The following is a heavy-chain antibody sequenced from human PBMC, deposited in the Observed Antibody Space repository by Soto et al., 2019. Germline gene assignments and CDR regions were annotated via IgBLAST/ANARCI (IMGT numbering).Heavy chain of an antibody. D-gene: IGHD5-12*01. CDR2: IIPIFGTA. CDR1: GGTIGSYA. Sequence: AASVKVSCKASGGTIGSYAISWVRQAPGQGLEWMGGIIPIFGTANYAQKFQGRVTITADESTSTAYMELSSLRSEDTAVYYCARDERRRGRYSGYDFPQYALRYYYGMDVWGQGTTVTVSS. V-gene: IGHV1-69*13. CDR3: ARDERRRGRYSGYDFPQYALRYYYGMDV. J-gene: IGHJ6*02.